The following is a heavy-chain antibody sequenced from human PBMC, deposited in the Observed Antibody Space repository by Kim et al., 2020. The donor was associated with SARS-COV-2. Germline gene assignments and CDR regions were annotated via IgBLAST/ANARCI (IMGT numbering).Heavy chain of an antibody. V-gene: IGHV5-10-1*01. D-gene: IGHD6-13*01. CDR1: GYSFTSYW. CDR2: IDPSDSYT. J-gene: IGHJ5*02. Sequence: GESLKISCKGSGYSFTSYWISWVRQMPWKGLEWMGRIDPSDSYTNYSPSFQGHVTISADKSISTAYLQWSSLKASDTAMYYCARSRGIPAAAGRGTNWFDPWGQGTLVTVSS. CDR3: ARSRGIPAAAGRGTNWFDP.